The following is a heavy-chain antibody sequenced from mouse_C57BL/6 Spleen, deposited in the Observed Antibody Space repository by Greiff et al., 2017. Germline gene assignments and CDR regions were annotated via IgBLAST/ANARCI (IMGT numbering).Heavy chain of an antibody. Sequence: VQRVESGAELVRPGASVTLSCKASGYTFTDYEMHWVKQTPVHGLEWIGAIDPETGGTAYNQKFKGKAILTADKSSSTAYMELRSLTSEDSAVYYCTREGLLRYYYAMDYWGQGTSVTVSS. CDR1: GYTFTDYE. CDR2: IDPETGGT. V-gene: IGHV1-15*01. CDR3: TREGLLRYYYAMDY. D-gene: IGHD1-1*01. J-gene: IGHJ4*01.